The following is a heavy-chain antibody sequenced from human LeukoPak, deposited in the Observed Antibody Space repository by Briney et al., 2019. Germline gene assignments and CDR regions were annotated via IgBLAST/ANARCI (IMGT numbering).Heavy chain of an antibody. CDR2: IYSGGST. Sequence: GGSLRLSCAASGFTLSSYWMSWVRQAPGKGLEWVSVIYSGGSTYYADSVKGRFTISRDNSKNTLYLQMNSLRAEDTAVYYCARVLASWRAFDIWGQGTMVTVSS. J-gene: IGHJ3*02. CDR1: GFTLSSYW. CDR3: ARVLASWRAFDI. D-gene: IGHD2-15*01. V-gene: IGHV3-53*01.